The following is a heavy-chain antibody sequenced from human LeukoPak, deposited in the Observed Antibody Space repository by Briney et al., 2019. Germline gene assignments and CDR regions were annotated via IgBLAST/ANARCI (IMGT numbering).Heavy chain of an antibody. CDR3: ARVGPTVTTDY. CDR2: MNPNSGNT. D-gene: IGHD4-17*01. V-gene: IGHV1-8*01. J-gene: IGHJ4*02. Sequence: ASVKVSCKASGYTFTSYDINWVRHTTGQGLEWMGWMNPNSGNTGYAQKFQGRVTLTRNTSISTAYMELSSLRSKATAVYYCARVGPTVTTDYWGQGTPVTASS. CDR1: GYTFTSYD.